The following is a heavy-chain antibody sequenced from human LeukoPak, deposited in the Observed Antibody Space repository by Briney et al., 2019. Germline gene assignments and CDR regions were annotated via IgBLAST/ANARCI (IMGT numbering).Heavy chain of an antibody. Sequence: PGGSLRLSCAASGFTFSSYAMSWVRQAPGKGLEWVSCIRDSADSTCYPDSVKGRFTISRDNSKNTLYLQMNSLRAEDTAVYYCAKGMYRGFDPWGQGTLVTVSS. J-gene: IGHJ5*02. CDR2: IRDSADST. D-gene: IGHD2-2*01. CDR3: AKGMYRGFDP. V-gene: IGHV3-23*01. CDR1: GFTFSSYA.